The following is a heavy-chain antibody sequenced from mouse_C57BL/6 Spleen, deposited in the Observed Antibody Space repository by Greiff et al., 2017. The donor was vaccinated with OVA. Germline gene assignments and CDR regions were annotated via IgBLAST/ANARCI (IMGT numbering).Heavy chain of an antibody. J-gene: IGHJ4*01. Sequence: VQLQQSGPELVKPGASVKISCKASGYTFTDYYMNWVKQSHGKSLEWIGDINPNNGGTSYNQKFKGKATLTVDKSSSTAYIELRSLTSEDSAVYYCARVYAMDYWGQGTSVTVSS. V-gene: IGHV1-26*01. CDR2: INPNNGGT. CDR1: GYTFTDYY. CDR3: ARVYAMDY.